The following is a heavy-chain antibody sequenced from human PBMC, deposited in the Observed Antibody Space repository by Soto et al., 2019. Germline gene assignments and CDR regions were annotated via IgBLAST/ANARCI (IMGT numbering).Heavy chain of an antibody. D-gene: IGHD1-26*01. CDR1: GFTFSSYG. CDR2: IWYDGSNK. CDR3: ARESGSRYYYYYGMDV. J-gene: IGHJ6*02. Sequence: QVQLVESGGGVVQPGRSLRLSCAASGFTFSSYGMHWVRQAPGKGLEWVAVIWYDGSNKYYADSVKGRFTISRDNSKNTLYLQMNSLRAEDTALYYCARESGSRYYYYYGMDVWGQGTTVTVSS. V-gene: IGHV3-33*01.